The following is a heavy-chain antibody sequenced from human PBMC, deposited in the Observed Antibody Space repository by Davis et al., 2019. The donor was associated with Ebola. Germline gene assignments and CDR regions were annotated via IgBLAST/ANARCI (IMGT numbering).Heavy chain of an antibody. CDR3: ARGEQLGLYYGMDV. Sequence: ASVKVSCKASGYTFTGYAMHWVRQAPGQRLEWMGWINAGNGNTKYSQKFQGRVTITRDTSASPAYMELSSLGSEDTAVYYCARGEQLGLYYGMDVWGQGTTVTVSS. J-gene: IGHJ6*02. CDR1: GYTFTGYA. D-gene: IGHD6-6*01. V-gene: IGHV1-3*01. CDR2: INAGNGNT.